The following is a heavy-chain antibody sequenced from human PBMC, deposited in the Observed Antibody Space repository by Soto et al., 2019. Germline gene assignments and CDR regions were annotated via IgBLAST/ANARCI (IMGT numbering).Heavy chain of an antibody. Sequence: SETLSLTCAVYGGSFSGYYWSWIRQPPGKGLEWIGEINHSGSTNYNPSLKSRVTISVDTSKNQFSLKLSSVTAADTAVYYCARTRDDCGGDCGLDYWGQGTLVTVSS. CDR2: INHSGST. CDR3: ARTRDDCGGDCGLDY. CDR1: GGSFSGYY. D-gene: IGHD2-21*02. J-gene: IGHJ4*02. V-gene: IGHV4-34*01.